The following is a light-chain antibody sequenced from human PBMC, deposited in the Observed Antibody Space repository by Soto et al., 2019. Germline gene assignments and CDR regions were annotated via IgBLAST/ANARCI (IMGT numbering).Light chain of an antibody. V-gene: IGKV3-20*01. CDR3: QEYGSSSWT. J-gene: IGKJ1*01. CDR2: GAS. CDR1: QSVRSSY. Sequence: EIVLTQSPGTLSLPPGERATLSCRASQSVRSSYLAWYQQKFGQAPRLLIYGASSRATGIPGRFSGSGSGTDFTLTISRLEPEDFALYYCQEYGSSSWTFGQGTKVDIK.